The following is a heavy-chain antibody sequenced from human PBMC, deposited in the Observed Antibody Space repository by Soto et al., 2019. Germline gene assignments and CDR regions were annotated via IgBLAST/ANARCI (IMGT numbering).Heavy chain of an antibody. D-gene: IGHD3-22*01. CDR3: ARDTQYYYDSSGYHYLYYYGMDV. J-gene: IGHJ6*02. V-gene: IGHV3-33*01. Sequence: QVQLVESGGGVVKPGRSLRLSCAASGFTFSSYGMHWVRQAPGKGLEWVAGIWYDGSNKYYADSVKGRFTISRDNSKNTLYLQMNSLRAEDTAVYYCARDTQYYYDSSGYHYLYYYGMDVWGQGTTVTVSS. CDR1: GFTFSSYG. CDR2: IWYDGSNK.